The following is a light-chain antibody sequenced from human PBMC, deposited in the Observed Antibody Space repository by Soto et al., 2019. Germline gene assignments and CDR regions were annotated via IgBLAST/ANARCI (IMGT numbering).Light chain of an antibody. CDR2: GAS. J-gene: IGKJ1*01. CDR1: QSVSSSY. V-gene: IGKV3-20*01. CDR3: QQYGSSPET. Sequence: EIVFAQSPGTLSLSPGGRATLSCRGSQSVSSSYLAWYQQKPGQAPRLLIYGASSRATGIPDRFSGSGSGTDFTLTISRLEPEDFAVYYCQQYGSSPETFGQGTKVDIK.